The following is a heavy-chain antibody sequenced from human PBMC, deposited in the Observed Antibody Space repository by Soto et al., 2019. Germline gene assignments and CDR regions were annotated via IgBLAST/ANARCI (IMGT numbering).Heavy chain of an antibody. D-gene: IGHD1-26*01. Sequence: QVQLVESGGGVVQPGRSLRLSCAASGFTFSSYGMHWVRQAPGKGLEWVAVISYDGSNKYYADSVKGRFTISRDNSKNTLYLQMNSLRAEDTAVYYCAKDLAGELAYYYYSGMDVWGQGTTVTVSS. CDR2: ISYDGSNK. V-gene: IGHV3-30*18. CDR1: GFTFSSYG. J-gene: IGHJ6*02. CDR3: AKDLAGELAYYYYSGMDV.